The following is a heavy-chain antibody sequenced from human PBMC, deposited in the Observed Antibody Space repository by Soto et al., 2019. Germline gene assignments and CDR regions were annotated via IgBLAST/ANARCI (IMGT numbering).Heavy chain of an antibody. CDR1: GGSISSYY. V-gene: IGHV4-59*01. Sequence: SETLSLTCTVSGGSISSYYWSWIRQPPGKGLEWIGHIYYSGSTNYNPSLKSRVTISVDKSKNQFSLKLSSVTAADTAVYYCAREYSGYSYEGWFDPWGQGTLVTVSS. CDR2: IYYSGST. J-gene: IGHJ5*02. D-gene: IGHD5-18*01. CDR3: AREYSGYSYEGWFDP.